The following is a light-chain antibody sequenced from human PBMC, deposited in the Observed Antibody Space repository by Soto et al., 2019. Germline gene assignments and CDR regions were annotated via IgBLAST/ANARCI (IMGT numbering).Light chain of an antibody. Sequence: QSVLTQPASVSGSPGQSITISCTGTSSDVGGYNYVSWYQQHPGKAPKLMIYDVSNRPSGVSNRFSGSKSGNTASLTISGLQAEDEADYSCSSYTSSSTRVFGGGTQLTVL. CDR2: DVS. V-gene: IGLV2-14*01. CDR3: SSYTSSSTRV. CDR1: SSDVGGYNY. J-gene: IGLJ2*01.